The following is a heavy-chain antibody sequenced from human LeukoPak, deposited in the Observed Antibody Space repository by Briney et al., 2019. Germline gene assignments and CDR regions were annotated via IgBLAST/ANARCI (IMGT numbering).Heavy chain of an antibody. CDR1: GGSISSSSYY. D-gene: IGHD6-19*01. V-gene: IGHV4-39*01. CDR2: ISYSGST. CDR3: ARAPTSGWPYYFDS. Sequence: SETLSLTCTVSGGSISSSSYYWGWIRQPPGKGLEWTGTISYSGSTFYNPSLKSRVTISLDTSENQFSLKLTSVTAADTAVYYCARAPTSGWPYYFDSWGQGTLVTVSS. J-gene: IGHJ4*02.